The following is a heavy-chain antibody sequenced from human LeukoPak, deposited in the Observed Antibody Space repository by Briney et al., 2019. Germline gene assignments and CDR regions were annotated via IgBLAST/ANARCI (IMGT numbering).Heavy chain of an antibody. J-gene: IGHJ4*02. V-gene: IGHV3-30*04. Sequence: GGSLRLSCAASGFTFNSYSMKWVRQAPGKGLEWVAAISYDGSNKYYADSVKGRFTISRDNSKDTLYLQMNSLRAEDTAVYYCARDRHSSGWYLDYWGQGTLVTVSS. D-gene: IGHD6-19*01. CDR3: ARDRHSSGWYLDY. CDR2: ISYDGSNK. CDR1: GFTFNSYS.